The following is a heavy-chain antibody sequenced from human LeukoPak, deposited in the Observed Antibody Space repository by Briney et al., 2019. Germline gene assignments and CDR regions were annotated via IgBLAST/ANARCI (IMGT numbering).Heavy chain of an antibody. CDR2: IKPDGSST. D-gene: IGHD3-16*01. CDR3: AGGRGSYGLWDT. CDR1: GFTFSSYG. V-gene: IGHV3-74*01. Sequence: PSGGSLRLSCAVSGFTFSSYGMHWVRQAPGKGLVWVSRIKPDGSSTNYADSVKGRFTISRDNAKNTVFLQMNSLRAEDTAVYYCAGGRGSYGLWDTWGQGTLVSVSS. J-gene: IGHJ5*02.